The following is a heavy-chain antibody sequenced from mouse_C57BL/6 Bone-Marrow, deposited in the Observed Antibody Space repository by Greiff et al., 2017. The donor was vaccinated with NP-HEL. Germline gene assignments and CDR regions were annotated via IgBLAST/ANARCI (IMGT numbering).Heavy chain of an antibody. CDR3: ARFRWLLPYYAMDY. D-gene: IGHD2-3*01. J-gene: IGHJ4*01. Sequence: LQQPGAELVRPGTSVKLSCKASGYTFTSYWMHWVKQRPGQGLEWIGVIDPSDSYTNYNQKFKGKATLTVDTSSSTAYMQLSSLTSEDSAVYYCARFRWLLPYYAMDYWGQGTSVTVSS. V-gene: IGHV1-59*01. CDR2: IDPSDSYT. CDR1: GYTFTSYW.